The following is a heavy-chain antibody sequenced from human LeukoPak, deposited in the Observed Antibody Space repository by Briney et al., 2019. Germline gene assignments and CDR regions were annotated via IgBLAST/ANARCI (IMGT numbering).Heavy chain of an antibody. J-gene: IGHJ4*02. CDR3: AKDRRMGKLRSSDPYYFDY. D-gene: IGHD1-7*01. CDR2: IYSGGST. CDR1: GLTVSSNY. V-gene: IGHV3-66*01. Sequence: PGGSLRLSCAASGLTVSSNYMSWVRQAPGKGLEWVSVIYSGGSTYYADSVKGRFTISRDNSKNTLYLKMNSLRAEDTAVYYCAKDRRMGKLRSSDPYYFDYWGQGTLVTVSS.